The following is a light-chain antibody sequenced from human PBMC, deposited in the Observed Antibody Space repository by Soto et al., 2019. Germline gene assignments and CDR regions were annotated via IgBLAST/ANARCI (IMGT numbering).Light chain of an antibody. V-gene: IGKV3-20*01. CDR3: QQYSASPSIT. Sequence: EIVLTQSPGTVSLSLGGRATFSCRANQTVRNNYLAWYQQIPGQAPRLLIYDASTRATGIPARFSGSGSGTDFTLPISSLEPEDFAVYYCQQYSASPSITFGQGTRLEIK. CDR2: DAS. CDR1: QTVRNNY. J-gene: IGKJ5*01.